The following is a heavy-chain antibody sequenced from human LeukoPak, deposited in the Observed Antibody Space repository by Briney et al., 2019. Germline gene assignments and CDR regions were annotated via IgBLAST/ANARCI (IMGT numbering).Heavy chain of an antibody. V-gene: IGHV3-48*01. J-gene: IGHJ4*02. CDR1: GFTFSNYH. CDR3: ARQYCSGGSCLTYFDY. CDR2: ISDSTSSI. D-gene: IGHD2-15*01. Sequence: GGSLRLPCAASGFTFSNYHMNWVRQAPGKGLEWVSYISDSTSSIYYADSVKGRFTISRDNAENSLFLQMNSLRAEDTAVYYCARQYCSGGSCLTYFDYWGQGTLVTVSS.